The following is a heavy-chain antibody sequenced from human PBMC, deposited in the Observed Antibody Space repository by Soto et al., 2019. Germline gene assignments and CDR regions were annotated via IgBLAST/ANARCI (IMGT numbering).Heavy chain of an antibody. Sequence: SETLSLTCTVSGGSISSYYWSWIRQPPGKGLEWIGYIYYSGSTNYNPSLKSRVTISVDTSKNQFSLKLSSVTAADTAVYYCARTTVTTSLGRWFDPWGQGTLVTVS. V-gene: IGHV4-59*01. CDR3: ARTTVTTSLGRWFDP. CDR2: IYYSGST. D-gene: IGHD4-17*01. CDR1: GGSISSYY. J-gene: IGHJ5*02.